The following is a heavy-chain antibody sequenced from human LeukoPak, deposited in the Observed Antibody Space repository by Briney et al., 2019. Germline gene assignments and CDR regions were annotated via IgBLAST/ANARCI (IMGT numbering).Heavy chain of an antibody. Sequence: SETLSLTCSVSGDSISYFYWSWIRQAAGKGLEWIGRISGSGSTDYNASLKSRVTISVDTSKNQFSLKLTSVTAADTAVYFCARGGYYGSGNDFRFDPWGQGTLVTVSS. D-gene: IGHD3-10*01. CDR2: ISGSGST. V-gene: IGHV4-4*07. CDR1: GDSISYFY. J-gene: IGHJ5*02. CDR3: ARGGYYGSGNDFRFDP.